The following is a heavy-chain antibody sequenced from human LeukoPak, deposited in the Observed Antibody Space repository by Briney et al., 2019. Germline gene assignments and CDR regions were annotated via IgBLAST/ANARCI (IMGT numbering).Heavy chain of an antibody. Sequence: PSETLSLTCTVSGGSISSYYWSWIRQPAGKGLEWIGLIYTSGSTNYNPSLKSRVTMSIDTSKNQFSLKLSSVTAADTAVYYCARGIRSYYYDSSGYYNWFDPWGQGTLVTVSS. J-gene: IGHJ5*02. V-gene: IGHV4-4*07. CDR2: IYTSGST. D-gene: IGHD3-22*01. CDR3: ARGIRSYYYDSSGYYNWFDP. CDR1: GGSISSYY.